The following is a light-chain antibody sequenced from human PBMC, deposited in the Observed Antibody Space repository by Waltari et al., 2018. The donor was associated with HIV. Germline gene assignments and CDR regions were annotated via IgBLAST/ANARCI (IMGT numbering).Light chain of an antibody. CDR3: EQYYRTTWS. CDR1: QSLLHSSSNKNY. V-gene: IGKV4-1*01. CDR2: WAI. Sequence: DIVVTQSPDSLAVSLGGRATMNCKSTQSLLHSSSNKNYLDWFQLKPGQPPKLLIYWAINRASGVPTRFSGRGTGSNSTIAINVMHAEDVAVDYGEQYYRTTWSFGPGTRVDI. J-gene: IGKJ1*01.